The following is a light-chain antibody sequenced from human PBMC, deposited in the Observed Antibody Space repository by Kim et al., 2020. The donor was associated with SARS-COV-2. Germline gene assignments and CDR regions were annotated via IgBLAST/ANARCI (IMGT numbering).Light chain of an antibody. Sequence: EIVLTQSPATLSLSPGERATLSCRASQGISSYLAWYQQKPGQAPRLLIYDASNRATGIPARFSGSGSGTDFTLTISSLEPEDFAVYYCQQRTNWPTVTFGGGTKVEI. CDR1: QGISSY. CDR3: QQRTNWPTVT. CDR2: DAS. V-gene: IGKV3-11*01. J-gene: IGKJ4*01.